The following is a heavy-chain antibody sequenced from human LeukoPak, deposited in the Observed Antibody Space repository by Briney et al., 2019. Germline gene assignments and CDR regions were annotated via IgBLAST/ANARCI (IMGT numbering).Heavy chain of an antibody. V-gene: IGHV3-30*18. CDR3: AKSRSYQYYFDY. J-gene: IGHJ4*02. CDR2: ISYDGSNK. Sequence: PGRSLRLSCAASGFTFSSYGMHWVRQAPGKGLEGVAVISYDGSNKYYADSVKGRFTISRDNSKNTLYLQMNSLRAEDTAVHYCAKSRSYQYYFDYWGQGTLVTVSS. CDR1: GFTFSSYG. D-gene: IGHD1-26*01.